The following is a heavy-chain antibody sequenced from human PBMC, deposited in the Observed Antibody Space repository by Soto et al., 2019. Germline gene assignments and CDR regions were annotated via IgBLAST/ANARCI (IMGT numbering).Heavy chain of an antibody. V-gene: IGHV4-39*01. CDR2: IFYSGST. CDR3: ARRESYDILTGYYHFDY. CDR1: GGSISSSSHY. J-gene: IGHJ4*02. Sequence: SETLSLTCTVSGGSISSSSHYWGWIRQPPGEGLEWIGSIFYSGSTSYNPSLKSRVTISVDTSKNQFSLKLSSVTAADTAVYYCARRESYDILTGYYHFDYWGQGTLVTVSS. D-gene: IGHD3-9*01.